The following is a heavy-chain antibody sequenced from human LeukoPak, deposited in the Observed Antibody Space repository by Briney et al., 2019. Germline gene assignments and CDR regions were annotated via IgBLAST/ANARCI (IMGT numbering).Heavy chain of an antibody. J-gene: IGHJ5*02. CDR1: GGSISSYY. D-gene: IGHD6-6*01. CDR2: IYTSGST. V-gene: IGHV4-4*07. Sequence: PSETLSLTCTVSGGSISSYYWSWIRQPAGKGLEWIGRIYTSGSTNYNPSLKSRVTMSVDTSKNQFSLKLSSVTAADTAVYYCARRLYSSSTYNWFDPWGQGTLVAVSS. CDR3: ARRLYSSSTYNWFDP.